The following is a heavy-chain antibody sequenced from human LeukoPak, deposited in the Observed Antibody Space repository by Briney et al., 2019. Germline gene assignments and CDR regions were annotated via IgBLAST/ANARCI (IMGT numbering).Heavy chain of an antibody. CDR3: TKHGPPKMVVVVTPPDY. V-gene: IGHV4-59*08. J-gene: IGHJ4*02. Sequence: SETLSLTCTVSGGSISSYYWSWIRQPPGKGLEWIGYIYYTGNTHYNFSLKSRVTISVDTSNNQFSLKLRSVTAADTAVFYCTKHGPPKMVVVVTPPDYWGQGTLVTVSS. CDR1: GGSISSYY. D-gene: IGHD3-22*01. CDR2: IYYTGNT.